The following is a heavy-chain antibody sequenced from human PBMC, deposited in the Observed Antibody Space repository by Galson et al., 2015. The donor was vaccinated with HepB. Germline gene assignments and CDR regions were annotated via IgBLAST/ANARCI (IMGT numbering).Heavy chain of an antibody. Sequence: LRLPCAASGFTFSGSAINWVRQASGKGPEWVGRIRSKANNYATSYVPSLKGRFTISRDDSKNMAYLHMKSLKTEDTAVYYCTRLGDFSGYSSRWGQGTLVTVSS. CDR1: GFTFSGSA. V-gene: IGHV3-73*01. D-gene: IGHD6-13*01. CDR2: IRSKANNYAT. CDR3: TRLGDFSGYSSR. J-gene: IGHJ4*02.